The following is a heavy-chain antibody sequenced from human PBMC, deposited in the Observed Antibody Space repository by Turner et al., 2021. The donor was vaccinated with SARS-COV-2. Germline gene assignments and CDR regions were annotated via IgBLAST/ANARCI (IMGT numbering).Heavy chain of an antibody. CDR3: ARDSGGVTDY. CDR1: GFTFSSYA. CDR2: ISYDGSNK. Sequence: QVQMVESGGGVVQPGRSLRLSCAASGFTFSSYAMHWVRQAPGKGLEGVALISYDGSNKYYADSVKGRFTISRDNSKNTLYLQMNSLRAEDTAVYYCARDSGGVTDYWGQGTLVTVSS. J-gene: IGHJ4*02. V-gene: IGHV3-30*04. D-gene: IGHD5-18*01.